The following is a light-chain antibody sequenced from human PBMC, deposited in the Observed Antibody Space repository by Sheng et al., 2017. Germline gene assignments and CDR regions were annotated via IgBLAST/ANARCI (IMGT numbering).Light chain of an antibody. J-gene: IGKJ2*01. V-gene: IGKV3-20*01. CDR3: QYGTSPTYT. CDR2: GAS. CDR1: QSVSSY. Sequence: EIVLTQSPATLSLSPGERATLSCSASQSVSSYLAWYQQKPGQAPRLLIYGASSRASGIPDRFSGSGSGTDFTLSISRLEPDDIGVYYCQYGTSPTYTFGQGTKLEIK.